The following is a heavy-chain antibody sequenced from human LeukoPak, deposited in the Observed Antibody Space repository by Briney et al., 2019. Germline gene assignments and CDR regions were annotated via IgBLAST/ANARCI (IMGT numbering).Heavy chain of an antibody. J-gene: IGHJ4*02. V-gene: IGHV1-2*02. CDR2: INASSDGT. D-gene: IGHD3-22*01. Sequence: ASVKLSCKASGYTFTSYDMHWVRQAPGQGLEWMSSINASSDGTNYAQKFQGRVTMTRDTSISTAYMELSRLRSDDTAVYYCARESWGNYDSSGNPDYWAKGTWVTVSS. CDR3: ARESWGNYDSSGNPDY. CDR1: GYTFTSYD.